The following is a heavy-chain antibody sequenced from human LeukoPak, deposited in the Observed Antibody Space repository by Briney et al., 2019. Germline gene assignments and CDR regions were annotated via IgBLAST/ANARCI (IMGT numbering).Heavy chain of an antibody. J-gene: IGHJ4*02. CDR3: ARDYGSGDYYFAY. CDR2: IYHRGTT. CDR1: GDSISSSHW. D-gene: IGHD3-10*01. V-gene: IGHV4-4*02. Sequence: SETLSLTCAVSGDSISSSHWWTWVRQPPGKGLEWIGEIYHRGTTNYNLSLKSRVTISVDRPKNQFSLRLTSVTAADTAVYYCARDYGSGDYYFAYWGQGALVTVSP.